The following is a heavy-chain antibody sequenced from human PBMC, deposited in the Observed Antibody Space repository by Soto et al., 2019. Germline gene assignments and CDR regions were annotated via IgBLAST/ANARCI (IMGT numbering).Heavy chain of an antibody. D-gene: IGHD1-7*01. J-gene: IGHJ6*03. CDR3: AKDSITGTNQSDPTDVYYYYMDV. CDR2: ISGSGGST. Sequence: PGGSLRLSCAASGFTFSSYAMSWVRQAPGKGLEWVSAISGSGGSTYYADSVKGRFTISRDNSKNTLYLQMNSLRAEDTVVYYCAKDSITGTNQSDPTDVYYYYMDVWGKGTTVTVSS. CDR1: GFTFSSYA. V-gene: IGHV3-23*01.